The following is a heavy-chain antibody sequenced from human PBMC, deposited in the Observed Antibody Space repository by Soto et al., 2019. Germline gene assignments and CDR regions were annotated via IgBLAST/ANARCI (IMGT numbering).Heavy chain of an antibody. J-gene: IGHJ4*02. V-gene: IGHV3-30*18. CDR2: ISYDGSNK. CDR1: GFTFSSYG. CDR3: AKDSDY. Sequence: LRLSCAASGFTFSSYGMHWVRQAPGKGLEWVAVISYDGSNKYYADSVKGRFTISRDNSKNTLYLQMNSLRAEDTAVYYCAKDSDYWGQGTLVTVYS.